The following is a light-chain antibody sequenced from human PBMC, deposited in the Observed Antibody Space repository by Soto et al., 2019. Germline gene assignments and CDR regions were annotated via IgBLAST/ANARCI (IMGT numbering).Light chain of an antibody. CDR1: QTVGSNY. CDR3: QQYGGSPVT. CDR2: GAS. J-gene: IGKJ1*01. Sequence: EIVLTQSPGTLSLSPGERATLSCRASQTVGSNYFAWYQQKPGQAPRLLIYGASSRATGIPDRFSGSESGTDFTLNISRLEPEDFAVYYCQQYGGSPVTFGQGTKVEIK. V-gene: IGKV3-20*01.